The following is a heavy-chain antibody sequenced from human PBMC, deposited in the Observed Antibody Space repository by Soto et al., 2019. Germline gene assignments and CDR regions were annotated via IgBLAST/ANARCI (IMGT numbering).Heavy chain of an antibody. CDR3: ARIGSGCSGGSCYPDAFDI. Sequence: SETLSLTXTVSGGSISSSRYYWGWIRQPPGKGLEWIGSIYYSGSTYYSPSLKSRVTISVDTSKNQFSLKLCSVTAADTAVYYCARIGSGCSGGSCYPDAFDIWGQGTMVTVSS. D-gene: IGHD2-15*01. CDR2: IYYSGST. CDR1: GGSISSSRYY. J-gene: IGHJ3*02. V-gene: IGHV4-39*01.